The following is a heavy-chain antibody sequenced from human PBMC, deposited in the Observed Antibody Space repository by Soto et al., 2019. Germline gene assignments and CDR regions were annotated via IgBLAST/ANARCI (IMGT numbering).Heavy chain of an antibody. V-gene: IGHV1-3*01. Sequence: QVQLVQSGAEVKKPGASVKVSCKTSGYTFTSYAIHWVRQAPGQGLEWMGWINAGNGDTKYSQKFQGRVTITRDTSASTAFMELSSLRSEDTAVYYCASPSWLSFALDYWGQGTLVTVSS. CDR3: ASPSWLSFALDY. D-gene: IGHD6-19*01. CDR2: INAGNGDT. J-gene: IGHJ4*02. CDR1: GYTFTSYA.